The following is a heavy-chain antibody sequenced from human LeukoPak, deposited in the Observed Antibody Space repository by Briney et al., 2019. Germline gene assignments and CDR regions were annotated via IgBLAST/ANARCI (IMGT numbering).Heavy chain of an antibody. D-gene: IGHD6-13*01. CDR3: AKNSDSSPLLYMDV. CDR2: INKYGSKK. V-gene: IGHV3-7*01. Sequence: GGSLRLSCAASEFTFSDHWMTWVRQAPGKGLEWVADINKYGSKKNQADSVKGRFTISRDNAKNSLYLQMNNLRVEDTAVYYCAKNSDSSPLLYMDVWGKGTTVTVSS. J-gene: IGHJ6*03. CDR1: EFTFSDHW.